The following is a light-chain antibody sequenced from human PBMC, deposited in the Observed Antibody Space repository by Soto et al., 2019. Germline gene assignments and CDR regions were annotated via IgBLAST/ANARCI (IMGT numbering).Light chain of an antibody. CDR3: SSYTSSGTLV. CDR1: SSDIGGYNY. J-gene: IGLJ3*02. CDR2: EVS. V-gene: IGLV2-14*01. Sequence: QSALTQPASVSGSPGQSITMSCTGTSSDIGGYNYVSWYQQHPGKAPKLMIYEVSNWPSGVSNRFSGSKSGNTASLTISGLQPEDEADYYCSSYTSSGTLVFGGGTKLTVL.